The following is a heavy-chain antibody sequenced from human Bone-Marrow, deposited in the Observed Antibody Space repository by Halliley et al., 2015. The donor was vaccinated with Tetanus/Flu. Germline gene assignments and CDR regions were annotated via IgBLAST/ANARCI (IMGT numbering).Heavy chain of an antibody. D-gene: IGHD1-26*01. CDR3: VGGVGWLPDY. CDR1: TFTFSDHY. J-gene: IGHJ4*02. CDR2: IEKDGSEK. V-gene: IGHV3-7*01. Sequence: SLRLSCVASTFTFSDHYMDWVRQAPGKGLEWVANIEKDGSEKNYVDSVKGRFTISRDNAKNSLYLQMDSLRVEDTALYYCVGGVGWLPDYWGQGTLVTVSS.